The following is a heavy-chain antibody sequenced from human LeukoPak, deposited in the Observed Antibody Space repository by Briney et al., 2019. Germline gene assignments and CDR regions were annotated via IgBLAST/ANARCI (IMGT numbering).Heavy chain of an antibody. CDR1: GFTVSNNY. CDR3: AREGVEVGSYLAY. V-gene: IGHV3-66*01. Sequence: GGSLRLSCAASGFTVSNNYMSWVRQAPGKGLEWVSIIYSGGSTYYTDSVKGRFTISRDNSKNTLYLQMNSLRDEDTAVYYCAREGVEVGSYLAYWGQGTLVTVSS. D-gene: IGHD1-26*01. CDR2: IYSGGST. J-gene: IGHJ4*02.